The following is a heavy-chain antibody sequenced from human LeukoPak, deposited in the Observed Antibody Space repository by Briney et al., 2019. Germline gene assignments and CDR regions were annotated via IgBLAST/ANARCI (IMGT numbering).Heavy chain of an antibody. J-gene: IGHJ4*02. CDR2: ISSSSSYI. V-gene: IGHV3-21*01. Sequence: TGGSLRLSCAASGFTFSSHTMNWVRQAPGKGLEWVSSISSSSSYIYYADSVKGRFTISRDNAKNSVYLQMNRLRAEDTAVYYCARDEGRRAYYDIFSPDNFDYWGRGTLVTVSS. CDR3: ARDEGRRAYYDIFSPDNFDY. D-gene: IGHD3-9*01. CDR1: GFTFSSHT.